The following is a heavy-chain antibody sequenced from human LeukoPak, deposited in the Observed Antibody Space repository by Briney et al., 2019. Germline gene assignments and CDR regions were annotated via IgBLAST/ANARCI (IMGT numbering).Heavy chain of an antibody. CDR2: INHSGST. D-gene: IGHD1-26*01. V-gene: IGHV4-34*01. CDR1: GGSFSGYY. CDR3: ARQAGAGKVDY. J-gene: IGHJ4*02. Sequence: SETLSLTCAVYGGSFSGYYWSWIRQPPGKGLEWIGEINHSGSTNYNPSLKSRVTMSVDTSKNQFSLKLSSVTAADTAVYYCARQAGAGKVDYWGQGTLVTVSS.